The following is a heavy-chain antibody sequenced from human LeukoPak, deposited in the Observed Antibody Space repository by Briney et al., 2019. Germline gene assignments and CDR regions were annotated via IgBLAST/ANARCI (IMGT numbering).Heavy chain of an antibody. CDR2: IFHSGST. J-gene: IGHJ4*02. CDR1: SGSIFSSNW. Sequence: SETLSLTCAVSSGSIFSSNWWSWVRQPPGKGLEWIGQIFHSGSTSYSPSLKSRVTISVDKSKNQFSLNLTSVTAADTAVYYCARPVTARGGSGWPQHIDYWGQGTLVSVSS. V-gene: IGHV4-4*02. CDR3: ARPVTARGGSGWPQHIDY. D-gene: IGHD6-19*01.